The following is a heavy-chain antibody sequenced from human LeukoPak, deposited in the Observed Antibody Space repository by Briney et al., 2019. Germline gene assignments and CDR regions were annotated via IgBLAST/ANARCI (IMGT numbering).Heavy chain of an antibody. CDR3: ARIWDSNGYLFYFDS. D-gene: IGHD3-22*01. CDR2: INPSGGST. Sequence: ASVKVSCKASGYTFTSYYMHWVRQAPGQGLEWMGIINPSGGSTSYAQKFQGRVTMTRDTSTSTVYMELSSLRSEDMAVYYCARIWDSNGYLFYFDSWGQGTLVTVSS. CDR1: GYTFTSYY. V-gene: IGHV1-46*01. J-gene: IGHJ4*02.